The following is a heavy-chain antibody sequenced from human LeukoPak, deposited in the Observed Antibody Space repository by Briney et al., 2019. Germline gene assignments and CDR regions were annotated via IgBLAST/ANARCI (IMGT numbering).Heavy chain of an antibody. V-gene: IGHV4-59*01. D-gene: IGHD3-9*01. Sequence: PSETLSLTCTVSGGSISSYYWSWIRQPPGKGLEWIGYIYYSGSTNYNPSPKSRVTISVDTSKNQSSLKLSSVTAADTAVYYCARDRYDILTGYYMLDYWGQGTLVTVSS. CDR2: IYYSGST. J-gene: IGHJ4*02. CDR1: GGSISSYY. CDR3: ARDRYDILTGYYMLDY.